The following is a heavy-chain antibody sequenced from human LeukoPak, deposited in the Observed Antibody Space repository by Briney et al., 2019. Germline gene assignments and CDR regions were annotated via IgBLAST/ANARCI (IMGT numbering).Heavy chain of an antibody. CDR3: ARVLGVQESEYYFDY. Sequence: GGSLRLSXAASGFTFSSYSMNWVRQAPGKGLEWVSSISSSSSYIYYADSVKGRFTISRDNAKNSLYLQMNSLRAEDTAVYYCARVLGVQESEYYFDYWGRGTLVTVSS. V-gene: IGHV3-21*01. CDR1: GFTFSSYS. J-gene: IGHJ4*02. D-gene: IGHD6-19*01. CDR2: ISSSSSYI.